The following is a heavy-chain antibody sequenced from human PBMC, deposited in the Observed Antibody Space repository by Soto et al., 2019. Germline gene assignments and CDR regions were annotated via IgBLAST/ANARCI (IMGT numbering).Heavy chain of an antibody. V-gene: IGHV1-18*01. J-gene: IGHJ4*02. CDR3: ARDRGYCANGVCFRYDY. CDR1: GYTFTSYG. Sequence: ASVKVSCKASGYTFTSYGISWVRQAPGQGLEWMGWVSAYNGDTNYAQNFQGRVTMTTDTSTSTAYMDLRSLRSDDTATYYCARDRGYCANGVCFRYDYRGQGTLVTVSS. D-gene: IGHD2-8*01. CDR2: VSAYNGDT.